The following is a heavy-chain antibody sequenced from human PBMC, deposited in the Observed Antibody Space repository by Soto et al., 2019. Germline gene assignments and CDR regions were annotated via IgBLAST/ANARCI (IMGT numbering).Heavy chain of an antibody. Sequence: ASVKVSCKASGYTFTSYGISWVRQAPGQGLEWMGWISAYNGNTNYARKLQGRLTMTTDTSTSTAYMELKSLRSDDTAVYYCARVSSRTTLDSWGPGTRVTVSS. CDR1: GYTFTSYG. CDR2: ISAYNGNT. J-gene: IGHJ4*02. V-gene: IGHV1-18*01. D-gene: IGHD2-2*01. CDR3: ARVSSRTTLDS.